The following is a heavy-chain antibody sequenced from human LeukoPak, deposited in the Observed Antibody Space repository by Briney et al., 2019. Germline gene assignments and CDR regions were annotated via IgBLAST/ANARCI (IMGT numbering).Heavy chain of an antibody. D-gene: IGHD1-14*01. V-gene: IGHV4-4*07. CDR3: AREEGPGGHYYMDV. Sequence: PSETLSLTCTVSGGSISSYDWSWIRQPAGKGLEWIWRIYTSGSTNYNPSLKSRVTMSVNTSKNQFSLKLSSVTAADTAVYYCAREEGPGGHYYMDVWGKGTAVTVSS. J-gene: IGHJ6*03. CDR2: IYTSGST. CDR1: GGSISSYD.